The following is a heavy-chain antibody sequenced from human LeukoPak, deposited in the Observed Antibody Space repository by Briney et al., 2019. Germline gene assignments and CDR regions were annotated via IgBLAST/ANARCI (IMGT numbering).Heavy chain of an antibody. CDR2: IYYSGRT. J-gene: IGHJ4*02. D-gene: IGHD1-1*01. Sequence: SETLSLTCTVSGGSISSSSNYWGWIRQPPGKGLEWIGSIYYSGRTYYNSSLKSRVTISEDTSKNQFSLKLSSVTAADTAGYYCARGSAGVQPFDYWGQGTLVTVSS. V-gene: IGHV4-39*07. CDR3: ARGSAGVQPFDY. CDR1: GGSISSSSNY.